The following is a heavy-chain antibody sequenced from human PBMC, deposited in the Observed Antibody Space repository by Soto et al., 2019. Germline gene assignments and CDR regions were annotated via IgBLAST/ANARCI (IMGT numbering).Heavy chain of an antibody. CDR3: ARDRGDGYNNI. Sequence: QVQLVQSGAEVKKPGSSVKVSCKASRGTFSSYTISWVRQAPGQGLEWMGRIIPILGIANYAQKFKGRVKIPADKSTSTAYMELSSLRSEDTAVYYCARDRGDGYNNIWGHGTMVTVSS. J-gene: IGHJ3*02. CDR1: RGTFSSYT. D-gene: IGHD5-12*01. V-gene: IGHV1-69*08. CDR2: IIPILGIA.